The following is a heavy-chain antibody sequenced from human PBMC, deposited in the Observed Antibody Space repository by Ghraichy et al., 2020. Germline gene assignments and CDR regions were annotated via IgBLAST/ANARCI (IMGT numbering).Heavy chain of an antibody. CDR2: VYYTGRT. CDR1: GASISSSSYY. D-gene: IGHD4-23*01. J-gene: IGHJ5*02. V-gene: IGHV4-39*01. CDR3: ARTRAIAVVTALYHIGFDP. Sequence: TLSLTCTVSGASISSSSYYWAWIRQPAGKGLEWIGTVYYTGRTYYNPSLKSPVTIFADTSKNQFFLKLSSVTAADTAVYYCARTRAIAVVTALYHIGFDPWGQGTLVTVSS.